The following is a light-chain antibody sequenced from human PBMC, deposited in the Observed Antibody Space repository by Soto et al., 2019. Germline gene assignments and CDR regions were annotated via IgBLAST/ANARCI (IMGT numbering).Light chain of an antibody. CDR2: EDY. J-gene: IGLJ3*02. CDR1: SGTIASNL. CDR3: QSYDTDNLNWV. V-gene: IGLV6-57*01. Sequence: NFMLTQPHSVSESPGKTVTISCTRSSGTIASNLVQWYQLRPGSSPTTVIYEDYRRPSGVPDRFSGSIDSSSNSASLIISGLRTEDEADYHCQSYDTDNLNWVFGGGTKLTVL.